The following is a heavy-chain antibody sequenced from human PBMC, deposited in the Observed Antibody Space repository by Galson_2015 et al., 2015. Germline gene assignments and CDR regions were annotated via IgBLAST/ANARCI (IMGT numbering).Heavy chain of an antibody. J-gene: IGHJ4*02. D-gene: IGHD2-15*01. V-gene: IGHV3-15*01. CDR2: IKSKGAGGAT. Sequence: SLRLSCAASGFTFTSAHMSWIRQAPGKGLEWVAQIKSKGAGGATDYAAPVRARFTISSNDSTATIHLQMNSLQTEDTAMYYCVTDAPAVVAGDFDYWGQGTLVTVSS. CDR3: VTDAPAVVAGDFDY. CDR1: GFTFTSAH.